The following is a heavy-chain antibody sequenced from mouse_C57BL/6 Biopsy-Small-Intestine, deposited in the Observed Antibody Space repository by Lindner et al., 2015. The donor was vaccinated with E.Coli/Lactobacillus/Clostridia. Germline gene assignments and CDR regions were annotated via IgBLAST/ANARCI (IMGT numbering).Heavy chain of an antibody. Sequence: VQLQESGAELARPGASVKLSCEASGYTFTNFIISWVKQRSGQGLEWIGEIYPRSGNTYYNEKFKVKATLTADKSSSTAYMELRSLTSEDSAVYYCARREGDWYFDVWGTGTTVTVSS. CDR1: GYTFTNFI. CDR2: IYPRSGNT. V-gene: IGHV1-81*01. J-gene: IGHJ1*03. CDR3: ARREGDWYFDV.